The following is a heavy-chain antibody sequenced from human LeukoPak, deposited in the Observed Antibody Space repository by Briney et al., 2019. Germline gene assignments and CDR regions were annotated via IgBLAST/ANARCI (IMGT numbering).Heavy chain of an antibody. D-gene: IGHD3-9*01. Sequence: SVKVSCKASGGTFSSYAISWVRQAPGQGLEWMGGIIPIFGTANYAQKFQGRVTITADKSTSTAYMELSRLRSDDTAVYYCATGGIRYFDWLSIDYWGQGTLVTVSS. CDR3: ATGGIRYFDWLSIDY. CDR1: GGTFSSYA. V-gene: IGHV1-69*06. CDR2: IIPIFGTA. J-gene: IGHJ4*02.